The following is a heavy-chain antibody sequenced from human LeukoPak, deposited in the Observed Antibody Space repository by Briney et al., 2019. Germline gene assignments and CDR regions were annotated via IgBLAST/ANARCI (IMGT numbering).Heavy chain of an antibody. D-gene: IGHD3-22*01. CDR3: VRDWDDGRAEGPA. CDR1: GFSFSDYA. CDR2: IYSGGDT. Sequence: GSLRLSCAASGFSFSDYAMNWVRQAPGKGPECVAVIYSGGDTYYADSVKGRFTISRDKSKNTLYLQMNSLRAEDTAVYYCVRDWDDGRAEGPAWGQGTLVTVSS. J-gene: IGHJ5*02. V-gene: IGHV3-23*03.